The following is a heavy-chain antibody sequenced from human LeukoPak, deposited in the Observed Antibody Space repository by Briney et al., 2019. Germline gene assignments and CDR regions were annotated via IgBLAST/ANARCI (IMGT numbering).Heavy chain of an antibody. J-gene: IGHJ4*02. CDR2: ISTGSTYI. D-gene: IGHD2-2*01. CDR1: GFTFSNYN. CDR3: ATTRYQLLGY. V-gene: IGHV3-21*01. Sequence: GGSLRLSCAASGFTFSNYNMNWVRQAPGKGLEWVSSISTGSTYIYYAETVKGRFTISRDNAKNSLSLQMNSLRAEDTAVYYCATTRYQLLGYWGQGTLVTVSS.